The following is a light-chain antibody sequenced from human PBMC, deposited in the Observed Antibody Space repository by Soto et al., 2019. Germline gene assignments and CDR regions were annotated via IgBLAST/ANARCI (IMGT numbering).Light chain of an antibody. J-gene: IGKJ5*01. CDR1: QSVSIK. V-gene: IGKV3-15*01. CDR3: QQYNNWPPIT. Sequence: EIVLTQSPATPAVAPGERATLSLRASQSVSIKLAWYQQRPGQAPRLLIYDTSTRATGIPARFSGSGSGTEFTLTISSLQSEDFAVYYCQQYNNWPPITFGQGTRLEIK. CDR2: DTS.